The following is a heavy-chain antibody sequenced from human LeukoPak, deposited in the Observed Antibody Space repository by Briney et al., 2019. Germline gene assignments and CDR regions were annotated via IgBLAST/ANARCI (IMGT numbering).Heavy chain of an antibody. Sequence: ASVKVSCKASGYTFTSYGISWVRQAPGQGLEWMGGIIPIFGTANYAQKLQGRVTMTTDTSTSTAYMELRSLRSDDTAVYYCARSWELMFPSDYWGQGTLVTVSS. J-gene: IGHJ4*02. CDR2: IIPIFGTA. CDR3: ARSWELMFPSDY. D-gene: IGHD1-26*01. V-gene: IGHV1-18*01. CDR1: GYTFTSYG.